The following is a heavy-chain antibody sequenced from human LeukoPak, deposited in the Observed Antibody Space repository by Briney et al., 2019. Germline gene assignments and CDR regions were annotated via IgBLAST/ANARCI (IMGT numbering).Heavy chain of an antibody. CDR1: GFNVSTNY. CDR2: IYSGGSA. CDR3: ARLIPENYYDSSGYNDY. J-gene: IGHJ4*02. D-gene: IGHD3-22*01. V-gene: IGHV3-66*01. Sequence: PGGSLRLSCAASGFNVSTNYMSWVRQAPGKGLEWVSIIYSGGSAYYADSVKGRFTISRDNSKNTLYLQMNSLRAEDTAVYYCARLIPENYYDSSGYNDYWGQGTLVTVSS.